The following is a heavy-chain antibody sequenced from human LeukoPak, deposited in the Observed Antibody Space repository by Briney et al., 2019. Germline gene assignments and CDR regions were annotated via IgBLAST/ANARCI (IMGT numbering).Heavy chain of an antibody. J-gene: IGHJ4*02. CDR3: ASLIVTTVTRDDY. CDR2: INPSGGST. CDR1: GGTFSSYA. D-gene: IGHD4-17*01. Sequence: GASVKVSCEASGGTFSSYAISWVRQAPGQGLEWMGVINPSGGSTSYAQKFQGRVTMTRDTSTSTVYMELSSLRSEDTAVYYCASLIVTTVTRDDYWGQGTLVTVSS. V-gene: IGHV1-46*01.